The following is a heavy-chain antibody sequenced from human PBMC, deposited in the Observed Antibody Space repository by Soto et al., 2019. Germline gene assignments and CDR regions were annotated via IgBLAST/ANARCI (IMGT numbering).Heavy chain of an antibody. D-gene: IGHD3-10*01. CDR1: GFTFDDYA. J-gene: IGHJ6*02. CDR2: ISWNSGSI. CDR3: AKDAITMVRGVISYYGMDV. V-gene: IGHV3-9*01. Sequence: EVQLVESGGGLVQPGRSLRLSCAASGFTFDDYAMHWVRQAPGKGLEWVSGISWNSGSIGYADSVKGRFTISRDNAKXXLXXQMNRVRAEDTALYYCAKDAITMVRGVISYYGMDVWGQGTTVTVSS.